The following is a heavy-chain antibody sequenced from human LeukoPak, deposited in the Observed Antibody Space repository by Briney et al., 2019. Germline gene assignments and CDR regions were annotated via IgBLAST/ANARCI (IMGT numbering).Heavy chain of an antibody. Sequence: PGGSLRLSCAASGFTFSSYEMNWVRQASGKGLEWVSYISSSGSTIYYADSVKGRFTISRDNAKNSLYLQMNSLRAEDTAVYYCARGGYSGYDYYYYYYGMDVWGKGTTVTVSS. V-gene: IGHV3-48*03. CDR1: GFTFSSYE. D-gene: IGHD5-12*01. J-gene: IGHJ6*04. CDR2: ISSSGSTI. CDR3: ARGGYSGYDYYYYYYGMDV.